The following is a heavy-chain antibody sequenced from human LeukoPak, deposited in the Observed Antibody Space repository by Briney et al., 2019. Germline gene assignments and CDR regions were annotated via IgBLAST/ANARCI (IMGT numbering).Heavy chain of an antibody. V-gene: IGHV3-53*01. CDR3: AKAVGPTTPDAFDI. Sequence: GGSLRLSCAASGFTVSSNYMSWVRQAPGKGLEWVSVIYSGGSTYYADSVKGRFTISRDNSKNTLYLQMNSLRAEDTAVYYCAKAVGPTTPDAFDIWGQGTMVTVSS. D-gene: IGHD1-26*01. CDR2: IYSGGST. CDR1: GFTVSSNY. J-gene: IGHJ3*02.